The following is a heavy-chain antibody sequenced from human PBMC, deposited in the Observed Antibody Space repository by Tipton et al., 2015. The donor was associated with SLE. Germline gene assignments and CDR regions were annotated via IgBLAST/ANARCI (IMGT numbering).Heavy chain of an antibody. D-gene: IGHD4-17*01. J-gene: IGHJ3*02. Sequence: QSGAEVKKPGASVKVSCKASGYTFTSYGISWVRQAPGQGLEWMGWISAYNGNTNYAQKLQGRVTMTTDTSTSTAYMELRSLRSDDTAVYYCARVPYYDYGDEMYAFDIWGQGTMVTVSS. CDR2: ISAYNGNT. CDR1: GYTFTSYG. CDR3: ARVPYYDYGDEMYAFDI. V-gene: IGHV1-18*01.